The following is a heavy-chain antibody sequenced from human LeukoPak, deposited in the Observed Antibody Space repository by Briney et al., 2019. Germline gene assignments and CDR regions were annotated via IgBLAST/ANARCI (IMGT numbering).Heavy chain of an antibody. J-gene: IGHJ5*02. CDR2: ISSSSSTI. Sequence: AGGSLRLSCAASGFTFSSYSMNWVRQASAKGLEWVSYISSSSSTIFYADSVEGGFTISRDNAKNSLYLQMNSLRAEDTAVYYCARDGGCSSTSCYSRFNWFDPWGQGTLVTVSS. D-gene: IGHD2-2*01. V-gene: IGHV3-48*01. CDR1: GFTFSSYS. CDR3: ARDGGCSSTSCYSRFNWFDP.